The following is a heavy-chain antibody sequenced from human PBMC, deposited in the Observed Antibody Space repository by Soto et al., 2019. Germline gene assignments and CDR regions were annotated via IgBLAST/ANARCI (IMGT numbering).Heavy chain of an antibody. V-gene: IGHV3-48*03. CDR2: ISLSGTTI. CDR1: GFTFSDYE. CDR3: AREGGFDGFYP. J-gene: IGHJ5*02. Sequence: EVHLVTSGGGLVQPGGSLRLSCAASGFTFSDYEMNWVRQAPGKGLEWVSYISLSGTTIHYADSVKGRFTISRDNAKNSVYLQMNSLRVEDTAIYYCAREGGFDGFYPWGQGTLVTVSS.